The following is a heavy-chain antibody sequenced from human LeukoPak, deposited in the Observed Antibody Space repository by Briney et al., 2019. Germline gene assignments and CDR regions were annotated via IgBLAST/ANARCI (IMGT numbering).Heavy chain of an antibody. V-gene: IGHV1-8*01. J-gene: IGHJ4*02. Sequence: ASVKVSCKASGYTFTSYDINWVRHATGQGLEWMGWMNPNSGNTGYAQKYQGRVTMTRDTSISTAYMELSRLRSDDTAVYYCARVGYCSGGNCYGVDYWGQGTLVTVSS. CDR1: GYTFTSYD. D-gene: IGHD2-15*01. CDR2: MNPNSGNT. CDR3: ARVGYCSGGNCYGVDY.